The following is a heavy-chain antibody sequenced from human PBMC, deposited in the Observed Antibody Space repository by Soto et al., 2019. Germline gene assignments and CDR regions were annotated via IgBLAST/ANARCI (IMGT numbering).Heavy chain of an antibody. Sequence: PSETLSLTCTVSGGSISSGDYYWSWIRQPPGKGLEWIGYIYYSGSTYYNPSPKSRVTISVDTSKNQFSLKLSSVTAADTAVYYCAREDVVVVAATTEVRYYGMDVWGQGTTVTVSS. CDR1: GGSISSGDYY. V-gene: IGHV4-30-4*01. D-gene: IGHD2-15*01. CDR2: IYYSGST. CDR3: AREDVVVVAATTEVRYYGMDV. J-gene: IGHJ6*02.